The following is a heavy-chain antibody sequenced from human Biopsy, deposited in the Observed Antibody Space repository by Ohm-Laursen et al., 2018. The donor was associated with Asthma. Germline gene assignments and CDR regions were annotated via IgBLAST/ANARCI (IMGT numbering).Heavy chain of an antibody. CDR2: LIPVLGTA. D-gene: IGHD6-6*01. Sequence: SSVKVSCKASGDSLGSFINYAISWVRQAPRQGLEWMGGLIPVLGTANYAQKFQGRVTITADESTSTAYMELSSLRSEDTAVYYCARERIAARQRRYYFDYWGQGTLVTVSS. V-gene: IGHV1-69*01. CDR1: GDSLGSFINYA. J-gene: IGHJ4*02. CDR3: ARERIAARQRRYYFDY.